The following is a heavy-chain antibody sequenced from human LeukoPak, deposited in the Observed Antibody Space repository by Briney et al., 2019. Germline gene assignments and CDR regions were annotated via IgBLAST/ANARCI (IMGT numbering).Heavy chain of an antibody. V-gene: IGHV4-34*01. CDR2: INHSGST. CDR3: ARGPTGYSSGYFDY. CDR1: GGSFSGYY. Sequence: PSETLSLTCAVYGGSFSGYYWSWLRQPPGKGLEWIGEINHSGSTNYNPSLKSRVTISVDTSKNQFSLKLSSVTAADTAVYYCARGPTGYSSGYFDYWGQGTLVTVSS. J-gene: IGHJ4*02. D-gene: IGHD6-19*01.